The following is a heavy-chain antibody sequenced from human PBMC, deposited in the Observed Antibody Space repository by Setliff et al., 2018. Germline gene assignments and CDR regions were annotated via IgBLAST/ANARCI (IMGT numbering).Heavy chain of an antibody. V-gene: IGHV3-7*01. CDR3: ARASLGKFGSAVEYFHH. D-gene: IGHD2-15*01. Sequence: GGSLRLSCAASGFTFSSYWMSWVRQAPGKGLEWVANINQDGSEKYYVDSVKGRFTISRDNARNSVYLQMNSLRAEDAAVYYCARASLGKFGSAVEYFHHWGQGTLVTVSS. J-gene: IGHJ1*01. CDR2: INQDGSEK. CDR1: GFTFSSYW.